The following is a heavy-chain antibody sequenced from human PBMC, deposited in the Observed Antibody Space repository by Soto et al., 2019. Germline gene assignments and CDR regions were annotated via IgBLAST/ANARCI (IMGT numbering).Heavy chain of an antibody. CDR3: AIVTGGHDSGGNYMDG. Sequence: QVQLVQSGPEVKTPGASVTVSCKTSGGTLSSYSISWVRQAPGQGLEWVGSIITFVGNANVAQQVKGRGTITAERATDTTYMELRRLTSDDSAVYYLAIVTGGHDSGGNYMDGWGTGTTVTVSS. CDR2: IITFVGNA. J-gene: IGHJ6*03. D-gene: IGHD5-12*01. V-gene: IGHV1-69*08. CDR1: GGTLSSYS.